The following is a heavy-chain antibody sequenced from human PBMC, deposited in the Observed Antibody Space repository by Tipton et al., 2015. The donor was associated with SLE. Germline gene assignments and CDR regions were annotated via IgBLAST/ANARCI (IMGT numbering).Heavy chain of an antibody. CDR1: GFTFDDYA. CDR2: ISWNSGSI. D-gene: IGHD4-17*01. CDR3: AKDIGYGDYI. V-gene: IGHV3-9*01. J-gene: IGHJ4*02. Sequence: PLRLSCAASGFTFDDYAMHWVRQAPGKGLEWVLGISWNSGSIGYADSVKGRFTISRDNAKNSLYLQMNSLRAEDTALYYCAKDIGYGDYIWGQGTLVTVSS.